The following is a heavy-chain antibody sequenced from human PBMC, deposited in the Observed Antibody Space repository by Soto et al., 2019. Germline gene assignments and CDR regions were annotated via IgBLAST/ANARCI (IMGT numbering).Heavy chain of an antibody. D-gene: IGHD3-10*01. CDR3: ARAHGSGWGAFDI. CDR1: GGSFSGYY. Sequence: SETLSLTCAVYGGSFSGYYWSWIRQPPGKGLEWIGEINHSGSTNYNPSIKSRVTISVDRSKNQFSLKLSSVTAADTAVYYCARAHGSGWGAFDIWGQGSMVT. V-gene: IGHV4-34*01. CDR2: INHSGST. J-gene: IGHJ3*02.